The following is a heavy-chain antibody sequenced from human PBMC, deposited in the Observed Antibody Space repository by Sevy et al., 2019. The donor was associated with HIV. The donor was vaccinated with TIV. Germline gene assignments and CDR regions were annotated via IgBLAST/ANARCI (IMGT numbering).Heavy chain of an antibody. CDR2: IIPRVAIS. J-gene: IGHJ4*02. Sequence: SVKVSCMASGGSLSNYGMNWVRQAPGQGLEWMGGIIPRVAISNYAQKFQGRATITADESTSTMYLEVRSLRSEDTAVYFCASVRPCGGDCYFFDSWGQRTLVTVSS. D-gene: IGHD2-21*02. V-gene: IGHV1-69*10. CDR3: ASVRPCGGDCYFFDS. CDR1: GGSLSNYG.